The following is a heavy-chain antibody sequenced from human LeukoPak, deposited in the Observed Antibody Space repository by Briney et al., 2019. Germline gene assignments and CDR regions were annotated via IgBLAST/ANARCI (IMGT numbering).Heavy chain of an antibody. CDR2: IEQDGSEK. CDR1: GFTLGSYW. Sequence: GGSLRLSCAASGFTLGSYWMSWVRQAPGKGLEWVANIEQDGSEKYYVDSVKGRFTISRDNAKNSLFLQMRSLRPEDTAVYYCAIVAPFYYYAMDVWGQGTTVTVSS. CDR3: AIVAPFYYYAMDV. D-gene: IGHD5-12*01. V-gene: IGHV3-7*01. J-gene: IGHJ6*02.